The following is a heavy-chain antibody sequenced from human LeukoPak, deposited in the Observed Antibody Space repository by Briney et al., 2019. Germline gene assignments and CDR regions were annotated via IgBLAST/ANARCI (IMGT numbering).Heavy chain of an antibody. CDR2: IYYSGST. CDR3: ARVCYYDSSGYCY. Sequence: SETLSLTCTVSGGSISSYYWSWIRQPPGKGLEWIGYIYYSGSTNYNPSLKSRVTISVDTSKNQFSLKLSSVTAADTAVYYCARVCYYDSSGYCYWGQGTLVTVSS. J-gene: IGHJ4*02. V-gene: IGHV4-59*01. CDR1: GGSISSYY. D-gene: IGHD3-22*01.